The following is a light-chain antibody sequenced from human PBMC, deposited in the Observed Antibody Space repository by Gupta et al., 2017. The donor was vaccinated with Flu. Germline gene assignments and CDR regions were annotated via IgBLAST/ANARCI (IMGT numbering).Light chain of an antibody. CDR1: QIISSY. CDR3: QQGYSTPLT. Sequence: DIHMTQSPSSLSASVGDRVTITCRASQIISSYLNWYQQKPGKAPKLLIYAASSLQSGVPSRFRSSGSGTEFTLAISSLQPRSFSTYYCQQGYSTPLTFGGGTKVEIK. CDR2: AAS. J-gene: IGKJ4*01. V-gene: IGKV1-39*01.